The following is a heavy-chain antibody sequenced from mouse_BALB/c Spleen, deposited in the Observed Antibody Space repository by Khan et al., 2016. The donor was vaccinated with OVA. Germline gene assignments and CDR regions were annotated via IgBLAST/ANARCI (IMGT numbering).Heavy chain of an antibody. CDR2: ISTYSGNT. Sequence: QVQLQQSGPELVRPGVSVKISCKGSGYTFTDYAMYWVKQSHAKSLEWIGLISTYSGNTNYNQKFKGKATMTVDKYSSTAYMELARLTSEDSAIYYGARPAYDGYYDYWGQGTTLTVSS. CDR1: GYTFTDYA. J-gene: IGHJ2*01. V-gene: IGHV1S137*01. CDR3: ARPAYDGYYDY. D-gene: IGHD2-3*01.